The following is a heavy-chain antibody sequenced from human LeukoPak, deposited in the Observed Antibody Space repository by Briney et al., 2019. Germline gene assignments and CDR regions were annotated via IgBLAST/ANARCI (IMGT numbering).Heavy chain of an antibody. CDR2: ISSSSSYI. J-gene: IGHJ4*02. Sequence: GGSLRLSCGASGFTFSSYSLNWVRQAPGKGLEWVSSISSSSSYIYYADSVKGRFTISRDNSKNTLYLQMNSLRAEDTAVYYCAKEDKLIPDDEFDYWGQGTLVTVSS. CDR1: GFTFSSYS. V-gene: IGHV3-21*04. CDR3: AKEDKLIPDDEFDY. D-gene: IGHD2-2*01.